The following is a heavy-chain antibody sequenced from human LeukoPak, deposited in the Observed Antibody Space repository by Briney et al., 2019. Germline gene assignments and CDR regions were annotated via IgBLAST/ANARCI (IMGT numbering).Heavy chain of an antibody. Sequence: GRSLRLSCAASGFTFSHYAFHWVRQAPGKGLEWVAVISYDGSNKYYAASVKGRFTVSRDNSRNTLYLQMNSLGAEDTAVYYCARDLSPLGYSGFDYWGQGALVTVSS. CDR3: ARDLSPLGYSGFDY. CDR2: ISYDGSNK. V-gene: IGHV3-30*04. J-gene: IGHJ4*02. D-gene: IGHD5-12*01. CDR1: GFTFSHYA.